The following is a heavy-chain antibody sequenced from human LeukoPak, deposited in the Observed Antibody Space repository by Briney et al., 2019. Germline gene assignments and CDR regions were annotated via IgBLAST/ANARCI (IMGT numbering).Heavy chain of an antibody. D-gene: IGHD5-18*01. Sequence: GASVKVSCKASGYTFTGYYMHWVRQAPGQGLEWMGWINPNSGGTNYAQKFQGRVTMTRDTSISTAYMELSRLRSDDTAVYYCARDGYSYGSENWFDPRGQGTLVTVSS. J-gene: IGHJ5*02. CDR2: INPNSGGT. V-gene: IGHV1-2*02. CDR3: ARDGYSYGSENWFDP. CDR1: GYTFTGYY.